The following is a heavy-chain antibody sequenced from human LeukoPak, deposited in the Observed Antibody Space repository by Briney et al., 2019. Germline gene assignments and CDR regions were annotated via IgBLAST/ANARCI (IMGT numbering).Heavy chain of an antibody. CDR3: ARVRSYYDSRAYDY. CDR1: GYTFTSYG. Sequence: GASVKVSCKASGYTFTSYGISWVRQAPGQGLEWMGWISAYNGNTNYARKLQGRVTMTTDTSTSTAYMELRSLRSDDTAVYYCARVRSYYDSRAYDYWGQGTLVTVSS. J-gene: IGHJ4*02. CDR2: ISAYNGNT. D-gene: IGHD3-22*01. V-gene: IGHV1-18*01.